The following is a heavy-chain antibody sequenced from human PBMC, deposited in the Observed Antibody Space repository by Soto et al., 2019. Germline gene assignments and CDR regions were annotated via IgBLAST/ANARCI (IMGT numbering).Heavy chain of an antibody. V-gene: IGHV4-34*01. CDR2: IAHSGST. D-gene: IGHD5-12*01. CDR1: GGSFSGYY. J-gene: IGHJ4*02. CDR3: ARLGWLQSIIGY. Sequence: PSENLSLTCAVYGGSFSGYYWSWIRQPPGKGLEWIGEIAHSGSTNFNPSLKSRVTISLDTSKSQFSLKLTSVTAADTAMYFCARLGWLQSIIGYWGQGTLVTVSS.